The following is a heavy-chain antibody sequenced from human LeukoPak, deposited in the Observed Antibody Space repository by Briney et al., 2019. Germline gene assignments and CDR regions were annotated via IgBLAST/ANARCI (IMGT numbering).Heavy chain of an antibody. CDR2: IYYSGST. V-gene: IGHV4-61*01. J-gene: IGHJ4*02. Sequence: SGTLSLTCTVSGGSVSSGSYYWSWIRQPPGTGLEWIGYIYYSGSTDYNPSLKSRVTISVDTSKNQFSLKLSSVTAADTAVYYCARISDILTGYPFDYWGQGTLVTVSS. CDR3: ARISDILTGYPFDY. CDR1: GGSVSSGSYY. D-gene: IGHD3-9*01.